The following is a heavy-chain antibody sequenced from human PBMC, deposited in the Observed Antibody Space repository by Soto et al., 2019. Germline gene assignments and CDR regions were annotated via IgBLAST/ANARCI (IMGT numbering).Heavy chain of an antibody. J-gene: IGHJ6*02. Sequence: PGESLKISCKGSGYSFAGYWITWVRQKPGKGLEWMGRIDPSDSQTYYSPSFRGHVTISATKSITTVFLQWSSLRASDTAMYYCARQKTTYYDFWSGFVEGMDVWGQGTTVTVSS. CDR3: ARQKTTYYDFWSGFVEGMDV. CDR2: IDPSDSQT. CDR1: GYSFAGYW. V-gene: IGHV5-10-1*01. D-gene: IGHD3-3*01.